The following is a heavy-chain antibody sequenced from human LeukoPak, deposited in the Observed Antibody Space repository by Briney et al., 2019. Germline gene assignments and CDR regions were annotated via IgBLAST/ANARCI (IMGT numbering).Heavy chain of an antibody. Sequence: SQTLSLTCTVSGGSISSGGYYWSWIRQPPGKGLEWIGYIYHSGSTYYNLSLKSRVTISVDRSKNQFSLKLSSVTAADTAVYCCARDGEGMDVWGKGTTVTVSS. CDR2: IYHSGST. CDR1: GGSISSGGYY. D-gene: IGHD3-10*01. J-gene: IGHJ6*04. CDR3: ARDGEGMDV. V-gene: IGHV4-30-2*01.